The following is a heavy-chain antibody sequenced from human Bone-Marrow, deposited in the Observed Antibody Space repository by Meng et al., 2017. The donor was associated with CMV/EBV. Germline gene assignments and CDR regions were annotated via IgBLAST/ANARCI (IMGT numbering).Heavy chain of an antibody. CDR3: AIGRYCSGGSCYSEDY. V-gene: IGHV4-39*07. J-gene: IGHJ4*02. CDR1: GGSISSSSYY. D-gene: IGHD2-15*01. Sequence: GSLRLSCTVSGGSISSSSYYWGWIRQPPGKGLEWIGEINHRASPNYNPSLKSRVTISGDTSKNQFSLRLTSVTAADTAVYYCAIGRYCSGGSCYSEDYWGQGTLVTVSS. CDR2: INHRASP.